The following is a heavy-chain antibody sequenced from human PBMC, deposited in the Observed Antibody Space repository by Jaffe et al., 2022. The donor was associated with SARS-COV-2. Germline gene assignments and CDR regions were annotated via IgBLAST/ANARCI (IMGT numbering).Heavy chain of an antibody. CDR1: GFTFRIYW. D-gene: IGHD3-3*01. CDR2: IDSDGSVT. J-gene: IGHJ6*02. CDR3: ARGQYYDFWSGYYGMDV. V-gene: IGHV3-74*01. Sequence: EVELVESGGGLVQPGGSLRLSCAASGFTFRIYWMHWVRQAPGKGLVWVSRIDSDGSVTNYADSVKGRFTISRDNAKNTLYLQMNSLRAEDTAVYYCARGQYYDFWSGYYGMDVWGQGTTVTVSS.